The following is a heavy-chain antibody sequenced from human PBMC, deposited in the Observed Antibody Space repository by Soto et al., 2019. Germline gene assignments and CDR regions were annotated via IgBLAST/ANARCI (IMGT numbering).Heavy chain of an antibody. V-gene: IGHV1-18*01. CDR1: GYTFTSYG. D-gene: IGHD3-3*01. CDR2: ISAYNGNT. J-gene: IGHJ4*02. Sequence: QVQLVQSGAEVKKPGASVKVSCKASGYTFTSYGISWVRQAPGQGLEWMGWISAYNGNTNYAQKLQGRVTMTTDTSKSTAYMELRSMRSDDTAVYYCARVPYYDFWSGYFNFDYWGQGTLVTVSS. CDR3: ARVPYYDFWSGYFNFDY.